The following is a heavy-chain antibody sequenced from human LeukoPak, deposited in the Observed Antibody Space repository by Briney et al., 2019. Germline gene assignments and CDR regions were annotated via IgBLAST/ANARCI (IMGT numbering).Heavy chain of an antibody. CDR1: EFTFSRYA. J-gene: IGHJ6*02. CDR2: ISGTGGST. D-gene: IGHD6-19*01. Sequence: GGSLRLSCAASEFTFSRYAMSWVRQAPGKGLEWVSIISGTGGSTYYADSVKGRFTISRDNSKNTMYLQMNSLRAEDTAVYYCARVLGGWYELYGMDVWGQGTTVTVSS. V-gene: IGHV3-23*01. CDR3: ARVLGGWYELYGMDV.